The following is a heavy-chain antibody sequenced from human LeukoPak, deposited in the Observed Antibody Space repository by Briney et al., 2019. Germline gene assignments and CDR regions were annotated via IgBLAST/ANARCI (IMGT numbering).Heavy chain of an antibody. CDR3: ARGNPIKAIVVVTATPHAFDI. J-gene: IGHJ3*02. V-gene: IGHV1-46*01. CDR2: INPSGGST. Sequence: ASVKVSCKASGYTFTSYYMHWVRQAPGQGLEWMGIINPSGGSTSYAQKFQGRVTMTRDTSTSTVYMELSSLRSEDTAVYYCARGNPIKAIVVVTATPHAFDIWGQGTMVTVSS. CDR1: GYTFTSYY. D-gene: IGHD2-21*02.